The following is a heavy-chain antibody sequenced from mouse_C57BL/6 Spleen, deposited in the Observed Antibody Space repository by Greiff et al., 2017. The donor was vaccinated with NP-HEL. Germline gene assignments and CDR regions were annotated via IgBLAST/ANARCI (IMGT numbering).Heavy chain of an antibody. J-gene: IGHJ3*01. CDR3: ARSPAQAPWFAY. CDR1: GYAFSSSW. D-gene: IGHD3-2*02. V-gene: IGHV1-82*01. CDR2: INPSNGGT. Sequence: QVQLQQSGPELVKPGASVKISCKASGYAFSSSWMNWVKQRPGKGLEWIGNINPSNGGTNYNEKFKSKATLTVDKSSSTAYMQLSSLTSEDSAVYYCARSPAQAPWFAYWGQGTLVTVSA.